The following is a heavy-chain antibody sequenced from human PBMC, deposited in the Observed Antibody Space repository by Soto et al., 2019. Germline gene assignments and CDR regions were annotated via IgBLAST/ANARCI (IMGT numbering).Heavy chain of an antibody. J-gene: IGHJ3*01. Sequence: EVQLVESGGGLVKPGGSLRLSCAASGFTFSSYSMNWVRQAPGKGLEWVSSISSSSSYIYYADSVKGRFTISRDNAKNSLYLRMNSLRADDTYGSYCASGYHTGTNENHDDFDVWGHVTMVTFAS. CDR2: ISSSSSYI. V-gene: IGHV3-21*01. CDR1: GFTFSSYS. D-gene: IGHD3-3*01. CDR3: ASGYHTGTNENHDDFDV.